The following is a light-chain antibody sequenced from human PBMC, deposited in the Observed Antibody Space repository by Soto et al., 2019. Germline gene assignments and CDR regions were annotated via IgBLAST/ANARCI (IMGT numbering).Light chain of an antibody. CDR2: AAS. J-gene: IGKJ5*01. Sequence: DIQLTQSPSFLYSSLGDRVTITWRASQGISSCLAWYQQKPGKAPKLLIYAASTLQSGVPSRFSGSGSGTEFTLTISSLKTEDFATYYCQQLNSYTITFGQGTRLEIK. V-gene: IGKV1-9*01. CDR1: QGISSC. CDR3: QQLNSYTIT.